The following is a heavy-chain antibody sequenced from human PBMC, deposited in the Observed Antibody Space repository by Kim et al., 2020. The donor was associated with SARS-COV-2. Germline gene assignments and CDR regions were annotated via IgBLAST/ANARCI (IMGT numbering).Heavy chain of an antibody. CDR1: GGSISSSSYY. J-gene: IGHJ5*02. D-gene: IGHD6-13*01. V-gene: IGHV4-39*01. CDR2: IYYSGST. Sequence: SETLSLTCTVSGGSISSSSYYWGWIRQPPGKGLEWIGSIYYSGSTYYNPSLKSRATISVDTSKNQFSLKLSSVTAADTAVYYCASSIAAAGKVGFDPWGQGTLVTVSS. CDR3: ASSIAAAGKVGFDP.